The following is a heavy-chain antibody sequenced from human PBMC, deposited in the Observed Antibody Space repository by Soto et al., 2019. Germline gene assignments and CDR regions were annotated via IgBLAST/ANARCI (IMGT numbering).Heavy chain of an antibody. CDR1: GGTFSSYA. CDR3: ARDRRDGYNYYFDY. Sequence: GASVKVSCKASGGTFSSYAISWVRQAPGQGLEWMGGIIPIFGTANYAQKFQGRVTITADESTSTAYMELSSLRSEDTAVYYCARDRRDGYNYYFDYWGKGTLVTVSS. CDR2: IIPIFGTA. D-gene: IGHD5-12*01. V-gene: IGHV1-69*13. J-gene: IGHJ4*02.